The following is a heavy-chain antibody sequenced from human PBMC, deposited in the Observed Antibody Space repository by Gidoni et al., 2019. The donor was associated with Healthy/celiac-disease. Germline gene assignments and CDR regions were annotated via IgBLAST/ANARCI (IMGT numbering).Heavy chain of an antibody. J-gene: IGHJ6*02. Sequence: EVQLVESGGGWVQPGGSLRLSCAASGFTFRSSAMHWVRQAPGKGLEYVSAIRSNGGSTYYANSVNGRFTISRDNSKNTLYLQMGSLRAEDMAVYYCARGAWACSSTSCSLRHYYYCMDVWGQGTTVTVSS. D-gene: IGHD2-2*01. V-gene: IGHV3-64*01. CDR1: GFTFRSSA. CDR2: IRSNGGST. CDR3: ARGAWACSSTSCSLRHYYYCMDV.